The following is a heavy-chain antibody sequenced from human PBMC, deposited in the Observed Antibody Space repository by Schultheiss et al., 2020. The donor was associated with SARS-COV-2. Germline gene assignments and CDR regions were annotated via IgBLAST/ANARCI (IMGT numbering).Heavy chain of an antibody. Sequence: ASVKVSCKASGGTFSSYAISWVRQATGQGLEWMGWMNPNSGNTGYAQKFQGRVTMTRNTSISTAYMELSSLRSEDTAVYYCASGTEGWFDPWGQGTLVTVSS. CDR3: ASGTEGWFDP. CDR2: MNPNSGNT. V-gene: IGHV1-8*02. J-gene: IGHJ5*02. CDR1: GGTFSSYA. D-gene: IGHD4-17*01.